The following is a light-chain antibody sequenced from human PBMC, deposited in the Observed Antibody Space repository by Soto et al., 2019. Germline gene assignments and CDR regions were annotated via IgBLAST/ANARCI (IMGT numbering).Light chain of an antibody. Sequence: QSALTQPASVSGSPGQSITISCTGSSNDVGGYNFVSWYQQHPGKAPKLLIYEVTNRPSGISDRFSGSRSGNTASLTISGLQPEDEAGYYCGSYTSTNSLIFGGGTKVTVL. CDR3: GSYTSTNSLI. CDR1: SNDVGGYNF. CDR2: EVT. J-gene: IGLJ2*01. V-gene: IGLV2-14*01.